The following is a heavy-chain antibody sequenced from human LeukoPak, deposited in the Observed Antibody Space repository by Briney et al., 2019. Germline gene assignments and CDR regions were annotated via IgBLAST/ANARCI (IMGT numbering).Heavy chain of an antibody. CDR1: GDSISTSPYY. CDR3: TRTRGQLAPLDY. D-gene: IGHD6-13*01. J-gene: IGHJ4*02. Sequence: SETLSLSCTVSGDSISTSPYYWDWIRQPPGKGLEWIGSISYSGTTYYNPSLRSRVTISVDPSKNHFSLRLTSVTAADTAVYYCTRTRGQLAPLDYWGQGTLVTVSS. V-gene: IGHV4-39*02. CDR2: ISYSGTT.